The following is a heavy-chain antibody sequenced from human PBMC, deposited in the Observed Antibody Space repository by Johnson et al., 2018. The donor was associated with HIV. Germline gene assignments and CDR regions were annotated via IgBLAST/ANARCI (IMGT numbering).Heavy chain of an antibody. CDR3: AKNREYGDGDGFDM. J-gene: IGHJ3*02. CDR1: GFTFTNAW. CDR2: ISGGSGSTI. Sequence: VQLVESGGGLVKPGGSLRLSCAASGFTFTNAWMHWVRQAPGKGLEWVSAISGGSGSTIYYADSVQGRCTIPRDNANNTLYLQMNSLRAEDTAVYYCAKNREYGDGDGFDMWGQGTMVTVSS. D-gene: IGHD4-17*01. V-gene: IGHV3-69-1*01.